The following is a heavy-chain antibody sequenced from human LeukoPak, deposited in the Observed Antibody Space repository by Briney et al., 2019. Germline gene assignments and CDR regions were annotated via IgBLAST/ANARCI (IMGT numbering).Heavy chain of an antibody. CDR1: GGSISSYY. D-gene: IGHD3-16*02. J-gene: IGHJ4*02. CDR2: IYYSGST. V-gene: IGHV4-59*01. Sequence: SETLSLTCTVSGGSISSYYWSWIRQPPGKGLEWIGYIYYSGSTNYNPSLKSRVTISVDTSKNQFSLKLSSVTAADTAVYYCAREYYDYVWGSYRAFVYWGQGTLVTASS. CDR3: AREYYDYVWGSYRAFVY.